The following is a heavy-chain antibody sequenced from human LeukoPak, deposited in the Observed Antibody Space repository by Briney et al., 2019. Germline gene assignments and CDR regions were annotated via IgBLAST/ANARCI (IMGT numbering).Heavy chain of an antibody. J-gene: IGHJ4*02. Sequence: PGGSLRLSCAASGVTFSNHAMSWVRQAPGKGLEGVSGITGSGGSTYHPESVKGRFTISRDNSKNTLYLEMDSLRAENTAIYFCAARPSSETYYAGLDYCGQGTVVTVSS. CDR1: GVTFSNHA. CDR2: ITGSGGST. V-gene: IGHV3-23*01. D-gene: IGHD1-26*01. CDR3: AARPSSETYYAGLDY.